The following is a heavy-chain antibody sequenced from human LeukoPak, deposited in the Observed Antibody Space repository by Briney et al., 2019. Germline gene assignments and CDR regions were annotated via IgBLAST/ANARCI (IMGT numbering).Heavy chain of an antibody. CDR2: INHSGST. J-gene: IGHJ4*02. D-gene: IGHD3-9*01. CDR3: ARVTLGYDILTGYKRRDYFDY. V-gene: IGHV4-34*01. CDR1: GGSFSGYY. Sequence: SETLSLTCAVYGGSFSGYYWCWIRQPPGKGLEWIGEINHSGSTNYNPSLKSRVTISVDTSKNQFSLKLSSVTAADTAVYYCARVTLGYDILTGYKRRDYFDYWGQGTLVTVSS.